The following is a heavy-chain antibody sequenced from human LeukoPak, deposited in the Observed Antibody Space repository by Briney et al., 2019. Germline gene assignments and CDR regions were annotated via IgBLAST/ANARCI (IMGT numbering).Heavy chain of an antibody. CDR3: VGGWDTAMVEY. CDR1: GFTFSSYS. D-gene: IGHD5-18*01. CDR2: ISTSSSTI. Sequence: GGSLTLSCAASGFTFSSYSMNWVRQAPGKGLEWVSYISTSSSTIYYADSVKGRFTISRDNAKNSLHLQMNSLRVEDTAVYYCVGGWDTAMVEYWGQGTLVTVSS. J-gene: IGHJ4*02. V-gene: IGHV3-48*04.